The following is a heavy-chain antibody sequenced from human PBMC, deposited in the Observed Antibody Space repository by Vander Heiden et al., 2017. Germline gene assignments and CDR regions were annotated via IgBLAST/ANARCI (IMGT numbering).Heavy chain of an antibody. CDR2: INWNSGRI. V-gene: IGHV3-9*01. Sequence: ELKLVESGGDLVQPGGSLRLSCSASGFTFPDYSMHWVRQVPGKGLQWVSGINWNSGRIGYADSVKGRFTISRDNAKNSLYLQMNSLRGEDTALYYCIKETSAGGADVWGQGTTVTVSS. J-gene: IGHJ6*02. D-gene: IGHD1-26*01. CDR3: IKETSAGGADV. CDR1: GFTFPDYS.